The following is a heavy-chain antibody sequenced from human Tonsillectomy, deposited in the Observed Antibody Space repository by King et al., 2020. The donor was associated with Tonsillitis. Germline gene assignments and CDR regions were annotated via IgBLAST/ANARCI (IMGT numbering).Heavy chain of an antibody. Sequence: DVQLVESGGGLVQPGRSLRLSCAASGFAFDDYAMHWVRQTPGKGLEWVAGISWNSRNIGYTDSVKGRFTISRDNAKNSLYLQLNRLRAEDTALYYCAKARLVASMMLDDSFHMWGQGTMVTVSS. CDR3: AKARLVASMMLDDSFHM. CDR1: GFAFDDYA. CDR2: ISWNSRNI. D-gene: IGHD2-2*01. V-gene: IGHV3-9*01. J-gene: IGHJ3*02.